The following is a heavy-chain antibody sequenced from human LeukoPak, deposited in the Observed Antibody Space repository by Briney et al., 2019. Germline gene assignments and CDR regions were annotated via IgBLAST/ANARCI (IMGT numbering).Heavy chain of an antibody. CDR3: ARRLGVFDY. J-gene: IGHJ4*02. CDR1: GFTFSSYE. V-gene: IGHV3-21*01. D-gene: IGHD1-26*01. CDR2: ITSSSSYI. Sequence: GGSLRLSCAASGFTFSSYEMNWVRQAPGKGLEWVSTITSSSSYIYYADSVKGRFTISRDNAKNSPYLQMNSLRAEDTAVYYCARRLGVFDYWGQGTLVTVSS.